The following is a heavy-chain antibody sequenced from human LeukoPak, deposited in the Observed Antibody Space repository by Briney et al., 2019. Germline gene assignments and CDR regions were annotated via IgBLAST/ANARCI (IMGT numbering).Heavy chain of an antibody. Sequence: GGSLRLSCAASGFTFSSYGMSWVRQAPGKGLEWVSTISGTGGSTYYADSVKGRFTISRDNSKNTLYLQMHSLRAEDTAVYYCAASYGDYVLSVCNYWGQGTLVTVSS. CDR3: AASYGDYVLSVCNY. V-gene: IGHV3-23*01. CDR1: GFTFSSYG. CDR2: ISGTGGST. D-gene: IGHD4-17*01. J-gene: IGHJ4*02.